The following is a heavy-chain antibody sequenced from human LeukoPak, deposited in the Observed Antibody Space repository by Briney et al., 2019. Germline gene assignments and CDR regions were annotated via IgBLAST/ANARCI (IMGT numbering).Heavy chain of an antibody. CDR2: ISWNSGSI. J-gene: IGHJ4*02. CDR3: AREYCSSTSCLPDY. Sequence: GGSLRLSCAASGFTFDDYAMHWVRQAPGKGLEWVSGISWNSGSIGYADSVKGRFTISRDNSKNTLYLQMNSLRAEDTAVFYCAREYCSSTSCLPDYWGQGTLVTVSS. V-gene: IGHV3-9*01. CDR1: GFTFDDYA. D-gene: IGHD2-2*01.